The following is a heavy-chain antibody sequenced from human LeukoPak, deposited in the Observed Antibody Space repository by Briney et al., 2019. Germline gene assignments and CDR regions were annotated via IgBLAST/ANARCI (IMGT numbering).Heavy chain of an antibody. V-gene: IGHV3-23*01. CDR2: ISASGGST. Sequence: PGGSLRLSCAASGFTFTSYAMSWVRQAPGKGLEWVSAISASGGSTYYADSVKGRFTISRDNSRNTLYLQMNSLRAEDTAVYYCAKGQIQLWCDYWGQGTLVTVSS. CDR3: AKGQIQLWCDY. D-gene: IGHD5-18*01. CDR1: GFTFTSYA. J-gene: IGHJ4*02.